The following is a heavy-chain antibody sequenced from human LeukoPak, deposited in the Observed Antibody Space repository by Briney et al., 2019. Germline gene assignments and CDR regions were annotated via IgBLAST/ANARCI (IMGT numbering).Heavy chain of an antibody. J-gene: IGHJ6*03. V-gene: IGHV1-18*01. CDR2: ISGYNGNT. Sequence: ASVKVSCKACGYTFTNYSMSWVRQAPGQGLEWMGWISGYNGNTNYAQKFQGRVTMTTDTSTSTAYMELRSLRSDDTAVYYCARGPIIDIVVIPAAADYYHMDVWGKGTTVTVSS. D-gene: IGHD2-2*01. CDR3: ARGPIIDIVVIPAAADYYHMDV. CDR1: GYTFTNYS.